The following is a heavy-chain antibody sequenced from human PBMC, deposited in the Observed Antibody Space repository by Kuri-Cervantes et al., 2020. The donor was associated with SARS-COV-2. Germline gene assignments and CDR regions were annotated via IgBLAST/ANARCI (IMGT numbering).Heavy chain of an antibody. V-gene: IGHV3-30-3*01. J-gene: IGHJ4*02. CDR3: AREVAAAGY. Sequence: GGSLRLSCAASGFTFSSYAMHWVRQAPGKRLEWVAVISYDGSNKYYADSVKGRFTISRDNSKNTLYLQMNSLRAEDTAVYYCAREVAAAGYWGQGTLVTVSS. CDR1: GFTFSSYA. CDR2: ISYDGSNK. D-gene: IGHD6-13*01.